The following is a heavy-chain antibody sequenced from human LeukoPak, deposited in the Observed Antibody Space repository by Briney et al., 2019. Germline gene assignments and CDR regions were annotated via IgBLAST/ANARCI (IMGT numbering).Heavy chain of an antibody. CDR1: GFTFSSYA. CDR3: AKRLDYYYYYMDV. J-gene: IGHJ6*03. D-gene: IGHD6-19*01. CDR2: ISYDGSNK. Sequence: GGSLRLSCAASGFTFSSYAMHWVRQAPGKGLEWVAVISYDGSNKYYTDSVKGRFTISRDKSNNTLYLQMNSLRAEDTAVYYCAKRLDYYYYYMDVWGKGTTVTISS. V-gene: IGHV3-30*04.